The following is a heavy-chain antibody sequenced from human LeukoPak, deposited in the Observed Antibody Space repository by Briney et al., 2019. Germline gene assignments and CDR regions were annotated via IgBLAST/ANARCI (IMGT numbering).Heavy chain of an antibody. CDR1: EGTFSSYA. Sequence: SVKVSCKASEGTFSSYAISWVRQAPGQGLEWMGGIIPIFGTANHAQKFQGRVTITADKSTSTAYMELSSLRSEDTAVYYCARDPRGYCSSTSCPDAFDIWGQGTMVTVSS. V-gene: IGHV1-69*06. J-gene: IGHJ3*02. CDR2: IIPIFGTA. CDR3: ARDPRGYCSSTSCPDAFDI. D-gene: IGHD2-2*01.